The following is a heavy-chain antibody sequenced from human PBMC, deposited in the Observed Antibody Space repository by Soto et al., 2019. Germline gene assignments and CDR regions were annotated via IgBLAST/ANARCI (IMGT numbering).Heavy chain of an antibody. D-gene: IGHD4-17*01. CDR2: IIPTLGIA. CDR3: AREEVTTYLDY. J-gene: IGHJ4*02. CDR1: GGTFSSYT. V-gene: IGHV1-69*08. Sequence: QVQLVQSGAEVKKPGSSVKVSCKASGGTFSSYTISWVRQAPGQGLEWMGRIIPTLGIANYAQKFQGRVTITADKSTSTAYMELSSLRSEDTAVYYCAREEVTTYLDYWGQGTLVTVSS.